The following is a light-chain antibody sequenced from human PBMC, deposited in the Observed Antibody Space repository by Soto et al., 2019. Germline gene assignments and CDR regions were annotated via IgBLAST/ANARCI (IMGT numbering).Light chain of an antibody. CDR2: SSN. Sequence: QPVLTQPPSASGTPGQRVTISCSGSSSNIGSNTVNWYQQLPGTAPKLLIYSSNQRPSGVPDRFSGSNSGTAASLAISGLQSEDEADYYCAAWDDSLNGVVFGGGTKLTVL. J-gene: IGLJ2*01. CDR3: AAWDDSLNGVV. V-gene: IGLV1-44*01. CDR1: SSNIGSNT.